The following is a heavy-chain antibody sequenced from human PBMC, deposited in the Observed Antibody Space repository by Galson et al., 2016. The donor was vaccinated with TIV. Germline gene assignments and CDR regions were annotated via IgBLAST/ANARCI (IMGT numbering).Heavy chain of an antibody. Sequence: QVQLRESGPGLVKPSETLSLTCAVSSGSISSSNWWSWVRQPPGKGLGWIGGMSHSGSPNYHPSLKGRVTISVDKSKNQFSLKLSSVIAADTAVYYCAKITNTIGTYYFDYWGQGTLVTVSS. CDR2: MSHSGSP. CDR1: SGSISSSNW. V-gene: IGHV4-4*02. J-gene: IGHJ4*02. CDR3: AKITNTIGTYYFDY. D-gene: IGHD3-3*01.